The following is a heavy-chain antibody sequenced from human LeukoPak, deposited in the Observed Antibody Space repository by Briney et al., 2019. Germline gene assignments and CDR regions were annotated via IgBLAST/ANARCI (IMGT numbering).Heavy chain of an antibody. D-gene: IGHD4-17*01. V-gene: IGHV1-2*02. J-gene: IGHJ3*02. Sequence: ASVKVSCKASGYSFTGYYMHWVRQAPGQGLKWMGWINPNSGDTNYAQKFQGRVTMTRDTSISTAYMELSRLRSDDTAVYYCARVLDYGDFDAFDIWGQGTMVTVSS. CDR1: GYSFTGYY. CDR3: ARVLDYGDFDAFDI. CDR2: INPNSGDT.